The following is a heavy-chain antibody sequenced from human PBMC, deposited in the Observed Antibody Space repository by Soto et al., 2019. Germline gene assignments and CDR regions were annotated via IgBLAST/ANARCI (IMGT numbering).Heavy chain of an antibody. Sequence: GGSLRLSCAASGFTFSSSAMSWVRQAPGKGLEWVSVIYSGGSTYYADSVKGRFTISRDNSKNTLYLQMNSLRAEDTAVYYCASDHQQLVRYYYYYGMDVWGQGTTVTVSS. V-gene: IGHV3-66*01. CDR3: ASDHQQLVRYYYYYGMDV. J-gene: IGHJ6*02. CDR1: GFTFSSSA. CDR2: IYSGGST. D-gene: IGHD6-13*01.